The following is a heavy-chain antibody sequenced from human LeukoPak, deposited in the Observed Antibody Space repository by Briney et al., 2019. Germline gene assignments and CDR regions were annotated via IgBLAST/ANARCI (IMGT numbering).Heavy chain of an antibody. J-gene: IGHJ4*02. Sequence: GGSLRLSCAASGFTFSSYAMSWVRQAPGKGLEWVSAISGSGGSTYYADSVKGRFTISRNNSKNTLYLQMNSLRAEDTAVYYCAKARSGWYGVEDYWGQGTLVTVSS. CDR3: AKARSGWYGVEDY. CDR2: ISGSGGST. V-gene: IGHV3-23*01. D-gene: IGHD6-19*01. CDR1: GFTFSSYA.